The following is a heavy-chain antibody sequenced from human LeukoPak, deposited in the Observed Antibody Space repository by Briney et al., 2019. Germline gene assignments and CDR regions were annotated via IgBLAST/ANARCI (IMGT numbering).Heavy chain of an antibody. CDR3: AKDPWGGAVADTVFDD. CDR2: ISGSGGST. D-gene: IGHD6-19*01. J-gene: IGHJ4*02. CDR1: GFTFSSYA. V-gene: IGHV3-23*01. Sequence: GGSLRLSCAASGFTFSSYAMSWVRQAPGKGLEWVSGISGSGGSTKYADSVKGRFTISRDNSKNTLYLQMNTVRAEDTAVYYCAKDPWGGAVADTVFDDWGQGTLVTVSS.